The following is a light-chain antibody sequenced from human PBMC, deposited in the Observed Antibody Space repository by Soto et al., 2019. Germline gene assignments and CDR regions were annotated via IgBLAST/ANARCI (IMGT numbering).Light chain of an antibody. CDR3: QQYNNWRPSIT. Sequence: EIVMTQSPATLSVSPGERATLSCSASQSVSRKLAWYQQKPGQAPRLLIYGASTRATGIPARFSGSGSGTEFTLTISSLRSEDFAVYYCQQYNNWRPSITCGQGTRLEIK. V-gene: IGKV3-15*01. CDR1: QSVSRK. J-gene: IGKJ5*01. CDR2: GAS.